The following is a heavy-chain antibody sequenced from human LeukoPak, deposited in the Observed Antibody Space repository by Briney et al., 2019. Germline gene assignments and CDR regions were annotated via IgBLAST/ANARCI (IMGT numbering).Heavy chain of an antibody. Sequence: SETLSLTCAVYGGSFSGYYWSWIRQPPGKGLEWIGEINHSGSTNYNPSLKSRVTISVDTSKNQFSLKLSSVTAADTAVYYCARVTTVSNYWGQGTLVTVSS. CDR2: INHSGST. D-gene: IGHD4-17*01. CDR1: GGSFSGYY. V-gene: IGHV4-34*01. J-gene: IGHJ4*02. CDR3: ARVTTVSNY.